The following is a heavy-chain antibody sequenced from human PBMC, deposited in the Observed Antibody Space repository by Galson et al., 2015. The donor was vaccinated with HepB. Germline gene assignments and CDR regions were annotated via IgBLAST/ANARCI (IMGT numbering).Heavy chain of an antibody. CDR3: ARDWGLLTWAYGDYGSLFDY. D-gene: IGHD4-17*01. CDR1: GYTFTGYY. Sequence: SVKVSCKASGYTFTGYYMHWVRQAPGQGLEWMGRINPNSGGTNYAQKFQGRVTMTRDTSISTAYMELSRLRSDDTAVYYCARDWGLLTWAYGDYGSLFDYWGQGTLVTVSS. J-gene: IGHJ4*02. CDR2: INPNSGGT. V-gene: IGHV1-2*06.